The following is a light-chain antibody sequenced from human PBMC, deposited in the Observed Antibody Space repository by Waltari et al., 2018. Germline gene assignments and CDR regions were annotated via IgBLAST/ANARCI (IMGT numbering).Light chain of an antibody. CDR2: DSS. V-gene: IGKV1-33*01. CDR3: QQYNNIPQT. CDR1: HDISNY. J-gene: IGKJ3*01. Sequence: DIQMTHSPSSLSASVRDRVTITCQASHDISNYLNWYQQKPGKAPKLLIYDSSNLETGVPSRFSGSGSGTDFTFTISSLQPEDIATYYCQQYNNIPQTFGPGTRVEIK.